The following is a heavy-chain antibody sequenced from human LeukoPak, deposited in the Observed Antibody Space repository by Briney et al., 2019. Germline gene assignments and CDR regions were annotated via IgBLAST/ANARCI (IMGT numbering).Heavy chain of an antibody. Sequence: ASVKVSCKASGYTFTSYGISWVRQAPGQGLEWMGRIIPILGIANYAQKFQGRVTITADKSTSTAYMELSSLRSEDTAVYYCARDGGESNFDYWGQGTLVTVSS. CDR3: ARDGGESNFDY. V-gene: IGHV1-69*04. J-gene: IGHJ4*02. D-gene: IGHD3-16*01. CDR1: GYTFTSYG. CDR2: IIPILGIA.